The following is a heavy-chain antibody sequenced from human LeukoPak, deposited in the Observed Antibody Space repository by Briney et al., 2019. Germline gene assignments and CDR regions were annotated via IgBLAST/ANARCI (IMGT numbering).Heavy chain of an antibody. V-gene: IGHV3-21*01. CDR2: ISSSRSYI. D-gene: IGHD6-19*01. J-gene: IGHJ3*02. CDR1: GFIFSEYA. Sequence: PGGSLRLSCAASGFIFSEYAMSWVRQAPGGGLEWVSSISSSRSYIYYADSVKGRFSISRDNAKNSLYLQMNSLRAEDTAVYYCARTGIAVAGGAAFDIWGQGTMVTVSS. CDR3: ARTGIAVAGGAAFDI.